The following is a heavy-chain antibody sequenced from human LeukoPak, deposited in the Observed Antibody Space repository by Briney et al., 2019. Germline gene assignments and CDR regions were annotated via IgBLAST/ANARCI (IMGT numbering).Heavy chain of an antibody. CDR2: IATAGDT. V-gene: IGHV3-13*04. CDR1: RFTFSNYD. D-gene: IGHD5-24*01. CDR3: ATGGGDGYNFRYFDY. Sequence: GGSLRLSCAASRFTFSNYDLHWVRQATGNGLEWVSPIATAGDTYYADSVKGRFTISRDSSKSTLYLQMNSLRAEDTAVYYCATGGGDGYNFRYFDYWGQGILVTVSS. J-gene: IGHJ4*02.